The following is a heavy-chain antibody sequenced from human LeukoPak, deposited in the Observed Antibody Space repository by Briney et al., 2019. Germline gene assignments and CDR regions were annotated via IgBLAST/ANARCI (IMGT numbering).Heavy chain of an antibody. J-gene: IGHJ4*02. Sequence: GGSLRLSCTVSGFTVSSNSMSWVRQAPGKGLEWVSFIYSDNTHYSDSVKGRFTISRDNSKNTLYLQMNSLRSEDTAVYYCARRAGAYSHPYDYWGQGTLVTVSS. V-gene: IGHV3-53*01. D-gene: IGHD4/OR15-4a*01. CDR2: IYSDNT. CDR1: GFTVSSNS. CDR3: ARRAGAYSHPYDY.